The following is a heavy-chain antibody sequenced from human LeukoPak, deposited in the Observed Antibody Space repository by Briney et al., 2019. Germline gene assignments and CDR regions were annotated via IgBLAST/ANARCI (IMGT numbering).Heavy chain of an antibody. V-gene: IGHV4-4*09. D-gene: IGHD5-12*01. Sequence: PSETLSLTCSVSGGSISNYYWSWVRQPPGKGLEWIGYVYISGSTNYNPSLRSRVTIALDTSKRQFSLKLSSVTAADTALYYCARIPLGYSGAYYFDSWGQGTLVTVSS. CDR1: GGSISNYY. CDR3: ARIPLGYSGAYYFDS. CDR2: VYISGST. J-gene: IGHJ4*02.